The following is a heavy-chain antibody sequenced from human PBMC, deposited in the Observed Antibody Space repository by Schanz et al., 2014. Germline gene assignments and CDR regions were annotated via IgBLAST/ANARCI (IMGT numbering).Heavy chain of an antibody. Sequence: DVQLLESGGGLVQPGGSLRLSCAASGFTFTNYAMSWVRQAPGKGLEWVSTIGTSGGTNYAESVKGRFTISRDNSKNTLYLQMNSLRAEDTAVYYCARVKYCTITRCYRTETEGIYYMDVWGKGTTVTVSS. CDR3: ARVKYCTITRCYRTETEGIYYMDV. V-gene: IGHV3-23*01. CDR1: GFTFTNYA. CDR2: IGTSGGT. D-gene: IGHD2-2*01. J-gene: IGHJ6*03.